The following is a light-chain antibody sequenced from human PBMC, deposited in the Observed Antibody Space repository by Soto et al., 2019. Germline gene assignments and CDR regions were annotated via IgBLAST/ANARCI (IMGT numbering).Light chain of an antibody. CDR1: HSISVW. V-gene: IGKV1-5*03. CDR3: QQYYTSPYT. Sequence: DIQMTQSPSTLSSSVGDRVTITCRASHSISVWLAWYQQKPGKAPQLLIYQASTLESGVPSRFSGRGSGTAFTLTISSLQPDDFATYYCQQYYTSPYTFGPGTKLEIK. J-gene: IGKJ2*01. CDR2: QAS.